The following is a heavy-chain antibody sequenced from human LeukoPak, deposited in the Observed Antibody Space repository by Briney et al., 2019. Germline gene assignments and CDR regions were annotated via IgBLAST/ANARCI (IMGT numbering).Heavy chain of an antibody. CDR1: GFTFSSYA. D-gene: IGHD3-10*01. V-gene: IGHV3-30-3*02. Sequence: GGSLRLSCAASGFTFSSYAMHWVRQAPGKGLEWVAVISYDGSNKYYADSVKGRFTISRDNSKNTLYLQMNSLRAEDTAVYYCAKTPYGLVGMDVWGQGTTVTVSS. J-gene: IGHJ6*02. CDR3: AKTPYGLVGMDV. CDR2: ISYDGSNK.